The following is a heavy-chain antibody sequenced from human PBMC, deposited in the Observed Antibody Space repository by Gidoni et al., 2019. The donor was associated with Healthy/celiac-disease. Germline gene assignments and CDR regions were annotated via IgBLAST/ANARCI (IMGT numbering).Heavy chain of an antibody. D-gene: IGHD1-1*01. CDR2: IWYDGSNK. J-gene: IGHJ4*02. V-gene: IGHV3-33*01. CDR3: ARDPFLGQLPTFFDY. CDR1: GFTFSRYG. Sequence: QVQLVESGGGVVQPGRSLRLSCAASGFTFSRYGRHWVRQAPGKGLEWVAVIWYDGSNKYYADSVKGRFTISRDNSKNTLYLQMNSLRAEDTAVYYCARDPFLGQLPTFFDYWGQGTLVTVSS.